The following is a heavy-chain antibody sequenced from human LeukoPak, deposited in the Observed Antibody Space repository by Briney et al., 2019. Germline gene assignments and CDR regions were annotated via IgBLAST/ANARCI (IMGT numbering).Heavy chain of an antibody. CDR2: IYYSGST. Sequence: SETLSLTCTVSGGSISSSSYYWGWIRQPPGKGLEWIGSIYYSGSTYYNPSLKSRVTISVDTSKNQFSLKLSSVTAADTAVYYCARHRDNGDHFDYWGRGTLVTVSS. CDR3: ARHRDNGDHFDY. V-gene: IGHV4-39*01. J-gene: IGHJ4*02. D-gene: IGHD5-24*01. CDR1: GGSISSSSYY.